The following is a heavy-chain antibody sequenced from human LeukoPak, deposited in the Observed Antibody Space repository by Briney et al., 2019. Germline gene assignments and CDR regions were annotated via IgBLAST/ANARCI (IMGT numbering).Heavy chain of an antibody. Sequence: PGASLRLSCAASGFTFSSFAMSWVRQAPGKGLEWVSSISGGGGSTYYADSVKGRFTISRDNYEDTVYMQMNSLRAEDTAVYYCAKDLYSSDWKGAPDIWGQGTMVTVSS. CDR2: ISGGGGST. J-gene: IGHJ3*02. D-gene: IGHD6-19*01. CDR3: AKDLYSSDWKGAPDI. V-gene: IGHV3-23*01. CDR1: GFTFSSFA.